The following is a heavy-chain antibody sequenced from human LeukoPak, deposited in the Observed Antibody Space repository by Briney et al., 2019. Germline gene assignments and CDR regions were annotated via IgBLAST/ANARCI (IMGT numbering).Heavy chain of an antibody. CDR3: ARVRALSYYDSSGDLYYFDY. J-gene: IGHJ4*02. CDR1: AGSMSYSY. V-gene: IGHV4-59*01. D-gene: IGHD3-22*01. Sequence: SETLSLTCTVSAGSMSYSYWSWIRQPPGKGLEWIGYMYYSGSTNYNPSLKSRVTISVDTSKNQFSLKLSSVTAADTAVYYCARVRALSYYDSSGDLYYFDYWGQGTLVTVSS. CDR2: MYYSGST.